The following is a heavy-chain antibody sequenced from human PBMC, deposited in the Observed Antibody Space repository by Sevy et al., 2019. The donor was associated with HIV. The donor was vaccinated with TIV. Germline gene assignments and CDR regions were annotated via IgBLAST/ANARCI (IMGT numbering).Heavy chain of an antibody. CDR2: SYYNGKT. CDR3: ARVGGLGESPLEAFDI. D-gene: IGHD3-16*01. J-gene: IGHJ3*02. Sequence: SETLSLTCTVSGGSISRHYWSWLRQPPGKGLEWIGSSYYNGKTNYNPSLKSRLTVFVDTSKNQFSLKLKSVTAADTAVYYCARVGGLGESPLEAFDIWGQGTLVTVSS. V-gene: IGHV4-59*11. CDR1: GGSISRHY.